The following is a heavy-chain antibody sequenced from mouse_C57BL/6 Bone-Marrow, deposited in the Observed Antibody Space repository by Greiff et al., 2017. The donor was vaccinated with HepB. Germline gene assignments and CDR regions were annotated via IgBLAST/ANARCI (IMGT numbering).Heavy chain of an antibody. CDR1: GYTFTSYG. J-gene: IGHJ4*01. V-gene: IGHV1-81*01. CDR3: ANLPYAMDY. CDR2: IYSRSGNT. Sequence: QVQLQQSGAELARPGASVKLSCKASGYTFTSYGISWVKQRTGQGLEWIGEIYSRSGNTYYNETFNGKATLTADKASSTAYMELRSLTSEDSAVYFCANLPYAMDYWGQGTSVTVSS.